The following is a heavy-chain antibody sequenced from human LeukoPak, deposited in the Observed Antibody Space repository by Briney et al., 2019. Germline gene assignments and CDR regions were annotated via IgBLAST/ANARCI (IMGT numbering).Heavy chain of an antibody. V-gene: IGHV4-34*01. J-gene: IGHJ4*02. D-gene: IGHD1-26*01. CDR2: IFHSGIT. Sequence: GSLRLSCVVSGFPFSFYELNWVRQAPGKGLEWIGDIFHSGITSYSPSLKSRVTISVDTSKNQFSLKLNSVTAADTAVYYCARGRYPDYWGQGTLVTVSS. CDR3: ARGRYPDY. CDR1: GFPFSFYE.